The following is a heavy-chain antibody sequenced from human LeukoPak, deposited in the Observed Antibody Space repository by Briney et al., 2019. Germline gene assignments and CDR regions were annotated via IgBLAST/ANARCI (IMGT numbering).Heavy chain of an antibody. J-gene: IGHJ4*02. V-gene: IGHV3-7*03. CDR1: GFTFCAYY. Sequence: GESLRLSCAASGFTFCAYYMTWVRQAPGKGLEWVANIKQDGSEKYYVDSVKGRFTISRDNANNSLYLQMNSLRAEDTAVYYCARMSGIAVAAIWISYFDYWGQGTLVTVSS. D-gene: IGHD6-19*01. CDR2: IKQDGSEK. CDR3: ARMSGIAVAAIWISYFDY.